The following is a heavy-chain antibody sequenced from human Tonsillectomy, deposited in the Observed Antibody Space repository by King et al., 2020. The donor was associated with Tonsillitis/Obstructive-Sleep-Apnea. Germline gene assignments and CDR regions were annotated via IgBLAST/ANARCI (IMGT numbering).Heavy chain of an antibody. D-gene: IGHD6-6*01. Sequence: VQLVESGGGVVQPGRSLRLSCAASGFTFRTYSMHWVRQAPGMGLEWVAVISYGRGDRYYADSVKGRFTISRDNSKNTLYLQMNSLRGEDTALYYCVKDAGSSASSFSDYWGQGTLVTVSS. J-gene: IGHJ4*02. CDR1: GFTFRTYS. CDR3: VKDAGSSASSFSDY. CDR2: ISYGRGDR. V-gene: IGHV3-30*01.